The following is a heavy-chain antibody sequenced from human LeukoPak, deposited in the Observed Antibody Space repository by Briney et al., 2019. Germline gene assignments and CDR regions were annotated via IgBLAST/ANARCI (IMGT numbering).Heavy chain of an antibody. Sequence: GGSLRLSCAASGFTFSSYCMSWVRQAPGKGLEWVSAISGSGGSTYYADSVKGRFTISRDNSKNTLFLQMNSLRADDTAVYYCAKGRGAYAFDFCGQGTLVTVSS. CDR2: ISGSGGST. CDR1: GFTFSSYC. D-gene: IGHD4/OR15-4a*01. V-gene: IGHV3-23*01. J-gene: IGHJ4*02. CDR3: AKGRGAYAFDF.